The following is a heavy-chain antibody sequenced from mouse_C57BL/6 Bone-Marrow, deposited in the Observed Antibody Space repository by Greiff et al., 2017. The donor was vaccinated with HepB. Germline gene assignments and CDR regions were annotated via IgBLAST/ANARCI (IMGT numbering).Heavy chain of an antibody. D-gene: IGHD1-1*01. J-gene: IGHJ2*01. V-gene: IGHV5-17*01. Sequence: EVKLVESGGGLVKPGGSLKLSCAASGFTFSDYGMHWVRQAPEKGLEWVAYISSGSSTIYYADTVKGRFTISRDNAKNTLFLQMTSLRSEDTAMYYGAMDGSSQYYFDYWGQGTTLTVSS. CDR1: GFTFSDYG. CDR2: ISSGSSTI. CDR3: AMDGSSQYYFDY.